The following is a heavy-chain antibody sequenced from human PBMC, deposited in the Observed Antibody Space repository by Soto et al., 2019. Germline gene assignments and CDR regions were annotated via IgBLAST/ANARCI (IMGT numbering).Heavy chain of an antibody. Sequence: QVQLVESGGGLVKPGGSLRLSCAASGFTFSDYYMSWIRQAPGKGLEWVSYISSSSSYTNYADSVKGRFTISRDDAKNSLYLQMNSLRAEDTAVYYCARDLYGAGWFDPWGQGTLVTVSS. CDR2: ISSSSSYT. D-gene: IGHD4-17*01. J-gene: IGHJ5*02. V-gene: IGHV3-11*05. CDR1: GFTFSDYY. CDR3: ARDLYGAGWFDP.